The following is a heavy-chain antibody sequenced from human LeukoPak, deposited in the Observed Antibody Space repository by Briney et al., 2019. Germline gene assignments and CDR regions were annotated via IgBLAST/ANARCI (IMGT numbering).Heavy chain of an antibody. V-gene: IGHV4-38-2*01. D-gene: IGHD4-11*01. Sequence: SETLSLTCAVSGYSISSSYYWGWIRQPPGKGLEWIGTIYHSGSTHYNPSLKSRVTLSVDTSKNQFSLKLRSVTAADTAVYYCASLPSNTVTHDYWGQGTLVTVPS. CDR2: IYHSGST. CDR1: GYSISSSYY. CDR3: ASLPSNTVTHDY. J-gene: IGHJ4*02.